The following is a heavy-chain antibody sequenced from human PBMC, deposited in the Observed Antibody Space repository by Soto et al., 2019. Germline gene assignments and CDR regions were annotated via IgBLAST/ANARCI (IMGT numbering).Heavy chain of an antibody. CDR1: VYSISSGYY. Sequence: NPSDTLSLTCAFSVYSISSGYYWGWIRQPPGKGLEWIGSIYHSGSTYYNPSLKSRVTISVDTSKNQFSLKLSSVTAADTAVYYCAREQDFWRRYYFDYWGQGTLVTVS. J-gene: IGHJ4*02. CDR2: IYHSGST. D-gene: IGHD3-3*01. CDR3: AREQDFWRRYYFDY. V-gene: IGHV4-38-2*02.